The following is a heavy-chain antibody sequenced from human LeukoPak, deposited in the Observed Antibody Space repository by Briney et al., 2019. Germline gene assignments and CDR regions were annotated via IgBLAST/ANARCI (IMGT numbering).Heavy chain of an antibody. CDR2: INHSGSS. CDR3: ARSSTWGYSHFDL. CDR1: GGSFSGYY. D-gene: IGHD7-27*01. Sequence: SETLSLTCAVYGGSFSGYYWSWIRQPPGKGLEWIEEINHSGSSNYNPSLKSRVSISVDTSKNQFSLKVNSVTAADTAVYYCARSSTWGYSHFDLWGRGTLVTVSS. V-gene: IGHV4-34*01. J-gene: IGHJ2*01.